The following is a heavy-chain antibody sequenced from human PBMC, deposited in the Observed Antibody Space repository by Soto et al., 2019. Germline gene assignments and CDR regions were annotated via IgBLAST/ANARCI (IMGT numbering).Heavy chain of an antibody. CDR1: GGTFSSYT. D-gene: IGHD1-26*01. J-gene: IGHJ4*02. CDR3: AIDGGSYGAPFFDY. V-gene: IGHV1-69*04. CDR2: IIPILGIA. Sequence: SVKVSCKASGGTFSSYTISWVRQAPGQGLEWMGRIIPILGIANYAQKFQGRVTITADKSTSTAYMELSSLRSEDTAVYYCAIDGGSYGAPFFDYWGQGTLVTVSS.